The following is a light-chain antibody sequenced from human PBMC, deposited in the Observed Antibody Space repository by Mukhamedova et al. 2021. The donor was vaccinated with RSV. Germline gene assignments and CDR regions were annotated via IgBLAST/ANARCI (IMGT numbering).Light chain of an antibody. CDR2: DSS. V-gene: IGKV1-33*01. J-gene: IGKJ2*01. Sequence: WYQRRVHGKAPKLLIYDSSNRETGVPSRFNGGGSGTDFSFTISSLQPEDVATYYCEQYNALPYTFGLGTNLEIK. CDR3: EQYNALPYT.